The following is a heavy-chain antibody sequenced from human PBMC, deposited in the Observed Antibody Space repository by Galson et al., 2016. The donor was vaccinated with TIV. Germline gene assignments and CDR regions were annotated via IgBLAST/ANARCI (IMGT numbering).Heavy chain of an antibody. CDR3: AGVQESLAAVEAFDV. J-gene: IGHJ3*01. Sequence: SLRLSCAASGFAVSSNQMNWVRQAPGKGLEWVSTIYSGGTPEYADSVKGRFIISRDTLENTVSLQMNTLRTEDTAVYFCAGVQESLAAVEAFDVWGQGTLVTVSS. CDR1: GFAVSSNQ. D-gene: IGHD2-15*01. V-gene: IGHV3-53*01. CDR2: IYSGGTP.